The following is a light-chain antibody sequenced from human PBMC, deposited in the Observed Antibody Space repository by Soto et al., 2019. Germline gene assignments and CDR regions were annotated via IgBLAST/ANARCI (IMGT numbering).Light chain of an antibody. CDR1: QSINIY. CDR3: QQSYRSPYT. Sequence: IPMTQSPSSLSASAGDSVTVTCRASQSINIYLNWYQQKPGKAPTLLIYGASSLQSGVPSRFTGGGSRTDFTLTISSLQPEDFATYYCQQSYRSPYTFGQGTKLEIK. CDR2: GAS. V-gene: IGKV1-39*01. J-gene: IGKJ2*01.